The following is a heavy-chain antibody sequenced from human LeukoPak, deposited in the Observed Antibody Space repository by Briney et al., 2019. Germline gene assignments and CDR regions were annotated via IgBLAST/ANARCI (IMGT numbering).Heavy chain of an antibody. V-gene: IGHV4-59*01. CDR3: ARVGFDSSGWFYFDY. CDR2: IYYSGST. CDR1: GGSISSYY. J-gene: IGHJ4*02. D-gene: IGHD6-19*01. Sequence: PSETLSLTCTVSGGSISSYYWSWIRQPPGKGLEWIGYIYYSGSTNYNPSLKSRVTISVDTSKNQFSLKLSSVTAADTAVYYCARVGFDSSGWFYFDYWGQGTLVTVSS.